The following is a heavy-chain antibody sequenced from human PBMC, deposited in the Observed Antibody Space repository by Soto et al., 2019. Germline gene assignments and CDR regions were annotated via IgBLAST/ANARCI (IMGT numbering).Heavy chain of an antibody. D-gene: IGHD1-26*01. J-gene: IGHJ6*02. CDR2: IWYDGSNK. Sequence: PGGSLRLSCAASGFTFSSYGMHWVRQAPGKGLEWVAVIWYDGSNKYYADSVKGRFTISRDNSKNTLYLQMNSLRAEDTAVYYCARDPPWEGYYYYGMDAWGQGTTVTVS. V-gene: IGHV3-33*01. CDR3: ARDPPWEGYYYYGMDA. CDR1: GFTFSSYG.